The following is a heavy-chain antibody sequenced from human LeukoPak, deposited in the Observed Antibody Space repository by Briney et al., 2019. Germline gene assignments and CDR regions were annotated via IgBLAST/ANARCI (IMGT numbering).Heavy chain of an antibody. J-gene: IGHJ4*02. D-gene: IGHD6-13*01. CDR2: IHSSGST. V-gene: IGHV4-39*07. Sequence: SETLSLTCTVFAGAISSGSFYWGWLRQPPGKGLEWIGSIHSSGSTYYNPSLKSRVTISVDTSKNQFSLRLTSVTAADTALYYCARDSSISWIFLWGQGTLVTVSS. CDR3: ARDSSISWIFL. CDR1: AGAISSGSFY.